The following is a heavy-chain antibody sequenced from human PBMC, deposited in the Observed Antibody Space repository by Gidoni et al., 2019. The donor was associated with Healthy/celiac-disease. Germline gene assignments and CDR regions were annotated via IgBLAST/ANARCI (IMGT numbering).Heavy chain of an antibody. CDR1: GFTFSSYS. J-gene: IGHJ6*02. D-gene: IGHD4-4*01. CDR3: ARDLSNYGYYYYYGMDV. CDR2: ISSSSSYI. V-gene: IGHV3-21*01. Sequence: EVQLVESGGGLVKPGGSLRLSCAASGFTFSSYSMNWVRQAPGKGLEWVSSISSSSSYIYYADSVKGRFTISRDNAKNSLYLQMNSLRAEDTAVYYCARDLSNYGYYYYYGMDVWGQGTTVTVSS.